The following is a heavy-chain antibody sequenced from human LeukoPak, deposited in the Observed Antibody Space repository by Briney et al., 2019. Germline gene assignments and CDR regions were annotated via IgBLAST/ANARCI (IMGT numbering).Heavy chain of an antibody. V-gene: IGHV4-59*08. J-gene: IGHJ4*02. D-gene: IGHD3-9*01. CDR1: GGSMNSYY. Sequence: SETLSVTCSVSGGSMNSYYWSWIRQSPGKGLEWIGYIYYSGSTNYNPSLKSRVTISVDTSKNQFSLKLSSVTAADTAVYYCARHVWLQPFDYWGQGTLVTVSS. CDR2: IYYSGST. CDR3: ARHVWLQPFDY.